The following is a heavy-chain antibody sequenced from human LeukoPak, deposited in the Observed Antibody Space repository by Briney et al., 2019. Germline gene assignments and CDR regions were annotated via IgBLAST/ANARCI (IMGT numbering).Heavy chain of an antibody. Sequence: GASVKVSCKASGYTFTSYYMHSVRQAPGQGVEWMGIINPSGGSTSYAQKFQGRVTITRDMSTSTVYMELSSLRSEDTAVYYCARDRSSGWYDYWGQGTLGTVSS. D-gene: IGHD6-19*01. CDR1: GYTFTSYY. CDR2: INPSGGST. J-gene: IGHJ4*02. CDR3: ARDRSSGWYDY. V-gene: IGHV1-46*01.